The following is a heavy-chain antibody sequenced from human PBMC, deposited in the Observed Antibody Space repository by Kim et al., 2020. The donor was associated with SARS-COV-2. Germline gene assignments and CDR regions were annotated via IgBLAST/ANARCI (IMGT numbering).Heavy chain of an antibody. Sequence: SETLSLTCTVSGGSISSSSYYWGWIRQPPGKGLEWIGSIYYSGSTYYNPSLKSRVTISVDTSKNQFSLKLSSVTAADTAVYYCARDFSAAAGIDAFDIWGQGTMVTVSS. J-gene: IGHJ3*02. CDR1: GGSISSSSYY. V-gene: IGHV4-39*07. CDR3: ARDFSAAAGIDAFDI. D-gene: IGHD6-13*01. CDR2: IYYSGST.